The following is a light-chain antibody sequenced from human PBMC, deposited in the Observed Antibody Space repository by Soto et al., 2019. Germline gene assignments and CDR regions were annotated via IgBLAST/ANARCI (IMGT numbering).Light chain of an antibody. CDR3: SSYTTSATLV. Sequence: QSALTQHASVSGSPGQSITISCTGTSSDIGVYNYVSWYQQHPGKGPKLLIYEVSNRPSGVSNRFSGSKSGNTASLTISGLQSEDEADYYCSSYTTSATLVFGGGTKLTVL. V-gene: IGLV2-14*01. CDR2: EVS. J-gene: IGLJ3*02. CDR1: SSDIGVYNY.